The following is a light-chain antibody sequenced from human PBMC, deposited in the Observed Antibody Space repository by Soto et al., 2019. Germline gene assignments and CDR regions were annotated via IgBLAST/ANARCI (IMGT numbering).Light chain of an antibody. CDR3: QQYNNYPWT. CDR1: QSISSW. CDR2: KAS. Sequence: DIQMTQSPSTLSASVGDRVTITCRASQSISSWLAWYQQKPGKAPNLLIYKASSLESGVPSRFSGSGSGTEFTLTISSLEPDDFATYYRQQYNNYPWTFGQGTKVDIK. J-gene: IGKJ1*01. V-gene: IGKV1-5*03.